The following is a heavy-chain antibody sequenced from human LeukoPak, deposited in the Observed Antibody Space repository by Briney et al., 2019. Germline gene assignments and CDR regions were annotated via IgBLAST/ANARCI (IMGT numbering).Heavy chain of an antibody. J-gene: IGHJ4*02. CDR1: GGSISSYY. D-gene: IGHD3-10*01. Sequence: SETLSLTCTVSGGSISSYYWSWIRQPAGTALEWIGRIYTSGTITYNPSLKSRVTMSVDTSKNQFSLKLRSVTAADTAVYYCARGALLWFGAKMEYYFDYWGQGTPLTVSS. CDR3: ARGALLWFGAKMEYYFDY. V-gene: IGHV4-4*07. CDR2: IYTSGTI.